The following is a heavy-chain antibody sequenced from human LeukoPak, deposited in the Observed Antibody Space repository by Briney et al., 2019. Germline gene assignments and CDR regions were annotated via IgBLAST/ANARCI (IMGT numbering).Heavy chain of an antibody. D-gene: IGHD4-17*01. CDR2: IDPSGGST. CDR3: ARGKEYGDYRDAFDI. CDR1: GYTFTSYY. Sequence: ASVKISCKASGYTFTSYYMHWVRQAPGQGLEWMGIIDPSGGSTSYAQKFQGRVTMTRDTSTSTVYMELSSLRAEDTAVYYCARGKEYGDYRDAFDIWGQGTMVTVSS. J-gene: IGHJ3*02. V-gene: IGHV1-46*01.